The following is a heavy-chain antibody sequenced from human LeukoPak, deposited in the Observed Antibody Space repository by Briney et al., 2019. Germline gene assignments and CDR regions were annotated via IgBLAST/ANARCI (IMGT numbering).Heavy chain of an antibody. CDR2: ITTYNGNT. D-gene: IGHD4-17*01. CDR3: ARGYDYGDYVGDFDY. J-gene: IGHJ4*02. CDR1: GYTFTIYP. V-gene: IGHV1-18*01. Sequence: ASVKVSFKGSGYTFTIYPISWVRQAPGQGLEWMGWITTYNGNTNYAQKLQGRVTMTTDTSTSTAYMDLRGLRSDDTAVYYCARGYDYGDYVGDFDYWGQGTLVTVSS.